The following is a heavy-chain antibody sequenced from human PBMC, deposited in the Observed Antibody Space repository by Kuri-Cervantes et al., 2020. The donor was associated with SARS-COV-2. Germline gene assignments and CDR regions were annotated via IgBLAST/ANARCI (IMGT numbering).Heavy chain of an antibody. Sequence: GESLKISCAASGFTFSSYAMHWVRQAPGKGLEWVAVISYDGSNKYYADSVKGRFTISRDNSKNTLYLQMNSLRAEDTAVYYCARGNFPPYDFWSGYYTYYFDYWGQGTLVTVSS. J-gene: IGHJ4*02. CDR3: ARGNFPPYDFWSGYYTYYFDY. D-gene: IGHD3-3*01. CDR1: GFTFSSYA. CDR2: ISYDGSNK. V-gene: IGHV3-30-3*01.